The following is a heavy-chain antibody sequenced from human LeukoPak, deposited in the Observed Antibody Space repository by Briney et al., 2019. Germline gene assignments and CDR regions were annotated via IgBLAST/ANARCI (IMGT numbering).Heavy chain of an antibody. CDR1: GGSFSSSTYY. V-gene: IGHV4-39*01. Sequence: SETLSLTCTVSGGSFSSSTYYWGWIRQPPGKGLEWIGNIYYSGSTYYNQSLKSRVTISVDTSKNQFSLKLTSVTAADTAVYYCARHYYDSSGYYPWYFDYWGRGTLVTVSS. CDR3: ARHYYDSSGYYPWYFDY. J-gene: IGHJ4*02. D-gene: IGHD3-22*01. CDR2: IYYSGST.